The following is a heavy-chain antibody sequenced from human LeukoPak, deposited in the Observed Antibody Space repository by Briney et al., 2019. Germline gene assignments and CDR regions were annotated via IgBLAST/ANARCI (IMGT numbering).Heavy chain of an antibody. CDR3: ARDQYDTWSRRGNFDS. J-gene: IGHJ4*02. Sequence: GGSLRLSCVASGFTFGKYWMSWVRQAPRKGLEWVANIKLDGSEKNYVDSVKGRFTISRDNTKNSLYLQMNSLRAEDTAVFYCARDQYDTWSRRGNFDSWGQGTLVIVSS. CDR2: IKLDGSEK. D-gene: IGHD3-3*01. CDR1: GFTFGKYW. V-gene: IGHV3-7*03.